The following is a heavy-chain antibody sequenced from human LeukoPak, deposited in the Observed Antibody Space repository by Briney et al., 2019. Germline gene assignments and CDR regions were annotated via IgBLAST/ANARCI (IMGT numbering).Heavy chain of an antibody. J-gene: IGHJ4*02. CDR2: INHSGST. CDR3: ARGGRHCRSTSCYRTRAEGRRFDY. Sequence: SETLSLTCAVYGGSFSGYYWSWIRQPPGKGLEWIGEINHSGSTNYNPSLKSRVTISVDTSKNQFSLKLSSVTAADTAVYYCARGGRHCRSTSCYRTRAEGRRFDYWGQGTLVTVSS. CDR1: GGSFSGYY. V-gene: IGHV4-34*01. D-gene: IGHD2-2*02.